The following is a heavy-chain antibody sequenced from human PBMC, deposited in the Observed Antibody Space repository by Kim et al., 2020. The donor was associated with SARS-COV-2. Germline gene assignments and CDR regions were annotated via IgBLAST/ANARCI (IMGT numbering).Heavy chain of an antibody. J-gene: IGHJ6*02. CDR3: ARRGGNYYYGMDV. D-gene: IGHD3-16*01. V-gene: IGHV5-51*01. Sequence: YSPSFQGQVTISADKSISTAYLQWSSLKASDTAMYYCARRGGNYYYGMDVWGQGTTVTVSS.